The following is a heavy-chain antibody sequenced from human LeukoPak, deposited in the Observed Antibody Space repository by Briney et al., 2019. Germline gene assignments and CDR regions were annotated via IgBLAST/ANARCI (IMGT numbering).Heavy chain of an antibody. D-gene: IGHD1-26*01. J-gene: IGHJ3*02. CDR3: ARGLGNLGGAFDI. CDR1: GFTFDDYA. V-gene: IGHV3-9*01. Sequence: PGRSLRLSCAASGFTFDDYAMHWVRQAPGKGLEWVSGISWNSGSIGYADSVKGRFTISRDNAKNSLYLQMNSLRAEDTAVYYCARGLGNLGGAFDIWGQGTMVTVSS. CDR2: ISWNSGSI.